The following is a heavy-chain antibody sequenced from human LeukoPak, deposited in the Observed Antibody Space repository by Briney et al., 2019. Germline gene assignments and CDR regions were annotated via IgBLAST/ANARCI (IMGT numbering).Heavy chain of an antibody. V-gene: IGHV4-38-2*02. CDR3: VGWGLSETYVIFDY. Sequence: SETLSLTCNVSGYSISSGYYWAWIRQPPGKGLEWIGSIYHIGSTYYNPSLKSRVTISVDTSKNQFSLRLSSVTAADTAVYYCVGWGLSETYVIFDYWGQGTLVTVSS. D-gene: IGHD3-10*01. J-gene: IGHJ4*02. CDR2: IYHIGST. CDR1: GYSISSGYY.